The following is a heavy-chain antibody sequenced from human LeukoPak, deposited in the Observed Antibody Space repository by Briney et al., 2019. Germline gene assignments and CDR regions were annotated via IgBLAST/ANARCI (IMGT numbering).Heavy chain of an antibody. CDR1: GVSIRSGSYY. J-gene: IGHJ3*02. CDR2: IYYSRST. V-gene: IGHV4-61*01. D-gene: IGHD3-22*01. CDR3: ATVAPGHYYDSSGYPVPDAFDI. Sequence: SQTLSLTCTVSGVSIRSGSYYWSWIRQPPGKGLEWIGYIYYSRSTNYNPSLKSRVTISVDTSKNQFSLELSSVTAADTAVYYCATVAPGHYYDSSGYPVPDAFDIWGQGTMVTVSS.